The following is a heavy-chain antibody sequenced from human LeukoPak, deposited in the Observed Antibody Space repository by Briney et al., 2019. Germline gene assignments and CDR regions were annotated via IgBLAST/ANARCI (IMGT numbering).Heavy chain of an antibody. CDR2: IIPILGIA. V-gene: IGHV1-69*04. CDR3: ARGSIVVVPARNYYYYMDV. D-gene: IGHD2-2*01. CDR1: GGTLSSYA. Sequence: VASVKVSCKASGGTLSSYAISWVRQAPGQGLEWMGRIIPILGIANYAQKFQGRVTITADESTSTAYMELSSLRSEDTAVYYCARGSIVVVPARNYYYYMDVWGKGTTVTVSS. J-gene: IGHJ6*03.